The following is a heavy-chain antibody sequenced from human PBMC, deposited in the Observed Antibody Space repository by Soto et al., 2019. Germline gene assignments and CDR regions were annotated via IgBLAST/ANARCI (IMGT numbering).Heavy chain of an antibody. CDR3: ARGGRYSSSWSGWFDT. D-gene: IGHD6-13*01. Sequence: SVKVSCKASGGTFSSYAISWVRQAPGQGLEWMGGIIPIFGTANYAQKFQGRVMITADESTSTAYMELSSLRSEDTAVYYCARGGRYSSSWSGWFDTWGQGTLVTVSS. CDR2: IIPIFGTA. J-gene: IGHJ5*02. V-gene: IGHV1-69*13. CDR1: GGTFSSYA.